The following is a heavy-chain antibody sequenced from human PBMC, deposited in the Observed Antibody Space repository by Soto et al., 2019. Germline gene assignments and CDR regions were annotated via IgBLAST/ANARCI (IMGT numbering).Heavy chain of an antibody. Sequence: EVQLLESGGGLGQPGGSLRLSCAASGFTFSSYGMSWVRQAPGKGLEWVSAISGSGGSTYYADSVKGRFTISRDNSKNTLHLQMNSLRAEDTAIYYCAKEEGIRTAGTRWFDPWGQGTLVTVSS. D-gene: IGHD6-13*01. CDR2: ISGSGGST. CDR1: GFTFSSYG. J-gene: IGHJ5*02. V-gene: IGHV3-23*01. CDR3: AKEEGIRTAGTRWFDP.